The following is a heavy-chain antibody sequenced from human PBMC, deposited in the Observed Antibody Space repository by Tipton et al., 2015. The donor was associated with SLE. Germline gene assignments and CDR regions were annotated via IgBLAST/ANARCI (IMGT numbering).Heavy chain of an antibody. CDR3: VSSGYPLGTFES. CDR1: GVSTSSGGYF. CDR2: IHHSGTT. V-gene: IGHV4-31*03. J-gene: IGHJ3*02. Sequence: TLSLTCTVSGVSTSSGGYFWNWIRHYPGKGLEWIGSIHHSGTTHYNPSLKSRVTLAVDTSQKQFSLKLSVVTAADTAVYYCVSSGYPLGTFESWGQGTMVTVSA. D-gene: IGHD3-9*01.